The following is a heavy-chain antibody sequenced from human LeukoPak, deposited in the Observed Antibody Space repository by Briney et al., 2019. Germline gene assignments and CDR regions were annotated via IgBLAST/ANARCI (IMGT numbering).Heavy chain of an antibody. J-gene: IGHJ4*02. CDR1: GYTFTSYG. Sequence: SVKVSCKASGYTFTSYGISWVRQAPGQGLEWMGGIIPIFGTANYAQKFQGRVTITADESTSTAYMELSSLRSEDTAVYYCARAHRQLERLGRYYFDYWGQGTLVTVSS. V-gene: IGHV1-69*13. CDR3: ARAHRQLERLGRYYFDY. CDR2: IIPIFGTA. D-gene: IGHD1-1*01.